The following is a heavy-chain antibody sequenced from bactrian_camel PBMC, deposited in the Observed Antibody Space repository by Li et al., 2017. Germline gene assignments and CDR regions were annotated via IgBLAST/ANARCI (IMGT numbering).Heavy chain of an antibody. D-gene: IGHD5*01. Sequence: HVQLVESGGGSVQVGGSLTLSCTASGYHQGDYCMAWFRQGETKREGVATIDTDDSTNYAESVKGRFTISQDNAKNTMWLQMSNPKPEDTAIYYCAAARWGRRCRSFWGAGGAKTDFDFWGQGTQVTVS. CDR2: IDTDDST. CDR1: GYHQGDYC. V-gene: IGHV3S53*01. J-gene: IGHJ6*01. CDR3: AAARWGRRCRSFWGAGGAKTDFDF.